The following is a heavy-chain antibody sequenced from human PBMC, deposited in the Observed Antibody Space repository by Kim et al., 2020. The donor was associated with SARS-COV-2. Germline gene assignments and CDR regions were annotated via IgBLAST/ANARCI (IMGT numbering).Heavy chain of an antibody. D-gene: IGHD6-13*01. CDR1: GGSISSYY. Sequence: SETLSLTCTVSGGSISSYYWSWIRQPPGKGLEWIGYIYYSGSTNYNPSLKSRVTISVDTSKNQFSLKLSSVTAADTAVYYCAREAPRYSSSWLLDPWGQGTLVTVSS. CDR2: IYYSGST. J-gene: IGHJ5*02. V-gene: IGHV4-59*01. CDR3: AREAPRYSSSWLLDP.